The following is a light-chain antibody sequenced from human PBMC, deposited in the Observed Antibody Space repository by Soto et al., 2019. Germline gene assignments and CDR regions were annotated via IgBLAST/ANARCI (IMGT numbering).Light chain of an antibody. J-gene: IGLJ1*01. V-gene: IGLV1-40*01. Sequence: QSVLTQPPSVSGAPGQRVTISCTGNTSNIGAGYHVHWYQQLPGTAPRLLIYVTTNRPAGVPDRFSASRPSTSASLAINGLQAEDEADYYCQSFDSTLRGYVFGTGTKLTVL. CDR1: TSNIGAGYH. CDR3: QSFDSTLRGYV. CDR2: VTT.